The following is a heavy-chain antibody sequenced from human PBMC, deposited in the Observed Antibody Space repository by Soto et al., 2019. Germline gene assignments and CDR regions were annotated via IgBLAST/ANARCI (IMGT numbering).Heavy chain of an antibody. V-gene: IGHV4-38-2*02. CDR2: ISHSGTT. CDR1: GFPISSTYS. Sequence: SETLSLTCLVSGFPISSTYSWGWIRQPPGKGLEWIGSISHSGTTSYSPSLTSRVSISVDTSKNQVSLKLTSVTAADTAVYFCARVTMVIRDSDHFGVDVWGHGTTVTSP. D-gene: IGHD4-17*01. CDR3: ARVTMVIRDSDHFGVDV. J-gene: IGHJ6*02.